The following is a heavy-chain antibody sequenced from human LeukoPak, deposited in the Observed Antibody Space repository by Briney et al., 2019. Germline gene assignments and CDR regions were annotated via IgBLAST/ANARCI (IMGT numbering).Heavy chain of an antibody. V-gene: IGHV1-18*01. D-gene: IGHD2-2*01. CDR3: ARDGTSTDDY. CDR2: ISGNNDNP. J-gene: IGHJ4*02. Sequence: ASVRVSCKPSGYTFSNVGINWVRQAPGQGLEWMGWISGNNDNPNYGQKFQGRFTVTTDSSTSTAYMELRNLRFDDTAVYYCARDGTSTDDYWGQGTLVTVSS. CDR1: GYTFSNVG.